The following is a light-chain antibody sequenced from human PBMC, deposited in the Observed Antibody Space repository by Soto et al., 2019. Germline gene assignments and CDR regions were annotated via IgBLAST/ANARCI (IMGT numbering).Light chain of an antibody. Sequence: EIVMTQSPATLSVSPGERATLSCRASQSVSTKLAWYQQKPGQAPRVLIYGASTRATGIPDRFSGSGSGTEFTLTISSLQSEDFAVYYCQHYNDWPPTWTFGQGNRVEIK. V-gene: IGKV3-15*01. CDR3: QHYNDWPPTWT. CDR2: GAS. J-gene: IGKJ1*01. CDR1: QSVSTK.